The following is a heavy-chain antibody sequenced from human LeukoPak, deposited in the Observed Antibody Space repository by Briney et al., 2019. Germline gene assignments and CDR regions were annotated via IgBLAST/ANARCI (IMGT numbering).Heavy chain of an antibody. CDR2: ITGSGGYT. V-gene: IGHV3-23*01. Sequence: PGGSLRLSCAASGFTFSCYAVRGVRQAPGKGLEWVSAITGSGGYTYYADSVKGRFTISRDNSKNTLYLQMNSLRAEDTAIYYCAEVGVASGYYWFEPSGPRTLVTVSS. CDR3: AEVGVASGYYWFEP. J-gene: IGHJ5*02. CDR1: GFTFSCYA. D-gene: IGHD6-19*01.